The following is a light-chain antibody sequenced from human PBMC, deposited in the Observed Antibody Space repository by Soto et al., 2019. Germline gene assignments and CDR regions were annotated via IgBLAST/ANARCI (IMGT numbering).Light chain of an antibody. J-gene: IGKJ4*01. CDR2: AAS. CDR1: QSVSSN. Sequence: EIVMTQSPATLSVSPGERATLSCRASQSVSSNLAWYQQKPGQGPRLLIYAASTRATGLPARFSGDGSGTEFTLPISSLQPENFAVYYCHQYNKWPSFGGGTKVEIK. V-gene: IGKV3-15*01. CDR3: HQYNKWPS.